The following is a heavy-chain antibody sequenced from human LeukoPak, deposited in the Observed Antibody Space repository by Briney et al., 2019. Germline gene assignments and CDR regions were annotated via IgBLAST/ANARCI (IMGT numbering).Heavy chain of an antibody. CDR1: GFTFSSCT. V-gene: IGHV3-21*01. Sequence: GGSLRLSCAASGFTFSSCTMNWVRQAPGKGLEWVSSISSTGTYIYYADSLRGRFTISGDNAKNSLYLQMNNLRAEDTAVYYCARDVGVAVAGTLFDYWGQGTLVTVSS. CDR2: ISSTGTYI. D-gene: IGHD6-19*01. CDR3: ARDVGVAVAGTLFDY. J-gene: IGHJ4*02.